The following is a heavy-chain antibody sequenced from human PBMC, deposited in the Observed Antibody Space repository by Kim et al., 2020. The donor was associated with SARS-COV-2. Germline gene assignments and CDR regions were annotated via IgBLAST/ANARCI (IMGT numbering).Heavy chain of an antibody. J-gene: IGHJ6*02. CDR3: ARDRDGYSYGSYGMDV. D-gene: IGHD5-18*01. V-gene: IGHV3-30*07. Sequence: SVKGRVNISRDNSKNTVYLQMNSLRAEDTAVYYCARDRDGYSYGSYGMDVWGQGTTVTVSS.